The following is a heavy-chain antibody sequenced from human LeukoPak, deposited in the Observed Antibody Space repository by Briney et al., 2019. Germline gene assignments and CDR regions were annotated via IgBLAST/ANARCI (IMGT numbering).Heavy chain of an antibody. J-gene: IGHJ4*02. Sequence: MSSETLSLTCTVSGGSISSSSYYWGWIRQPPGKGLEWIGSIYYSGSTYYNPSLKSRATISVDTSKNQFSLKLSSVTAADTAVYYCARPTLYVWGSYRSYYFDYWGQGTLVTVSS. D-gene: IGHD3-16*02. CDR2: IYYSGST. V-gene: IGHV4-39*01. CDR3: ARPTLYVWGSYRSYYFDY. CDR1: GGSISSSSYY.